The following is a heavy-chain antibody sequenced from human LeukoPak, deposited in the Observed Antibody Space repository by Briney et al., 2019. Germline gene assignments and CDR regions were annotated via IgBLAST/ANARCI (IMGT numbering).Heavy chain of an antibody. CDR1: GGSFSGYY. CDR3: ERGFLEWLLSNDAFDI. D-gene: IGHD3-3*01. J-gene: IGHJ3*02. Sequence: SETLSLTCAVYGGSFSGYYWSWLRQPPGKGLEWIGEINHSGSTNYNPSLKSRVTISVDTSKNQFSLKLSSVTAADTAVYYCERGFLEWLLSNDAFDIWGQGTRVTVSS. V-gene: IGHV4-34*01. CDR2: INHSGST.